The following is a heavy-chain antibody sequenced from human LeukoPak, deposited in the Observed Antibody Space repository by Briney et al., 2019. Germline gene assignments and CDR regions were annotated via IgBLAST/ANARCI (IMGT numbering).Heavy chain of an antibody. D-gene: IGHD2-21*01. J-gene: IGHJ3*02. Sequence: PSETLSLTCAVSGGSISSGGFYWGWIRQHPGNLEWIGFIYYSGSTYYNPSLKSRVSISIDTSKNQFSLKLSSVTAADTAVYYCATTSVGYYAFDIWGQGTVVTVSS. CDR1: GGSISSGGFY. CDR3: ATTSVGYYAFDI. V-gene: IGHV4-31*11. CDR2: IYYSGST.